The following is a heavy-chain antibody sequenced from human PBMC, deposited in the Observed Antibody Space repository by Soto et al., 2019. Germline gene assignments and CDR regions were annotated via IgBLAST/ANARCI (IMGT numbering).Heavy chain of an antibody. CDR1: GATFTSST. CDR2: ILVGSGQT. D-gene: IGHD3-22*01. J-gene: IGHJ4*02. CDR3: AAISSGYYRVFDY. V-gene: IGHV1-58*01. Sequence: GASVKVSCKASGATFTSSTVNWVRQARGRPPEWIGWILVGSGQTNSAQKFQGRVAITRDMSTYTAYLELNSLRSDDSAVYYCAAISSGYYRVFDYWGQGTPVTVSS.